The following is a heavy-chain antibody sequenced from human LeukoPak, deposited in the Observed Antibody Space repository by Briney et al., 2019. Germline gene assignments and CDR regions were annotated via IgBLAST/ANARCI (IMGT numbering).Heavy chain of an antibody. V-gene: IGHV1-58*02. CDR2: IVVGSGNT. Sequence: GASVKVSCKASGFTFTSSAMQWVRQARGQRLEWIGWIVVGSGNTNYAQKFQERVTITRDMSTSTAYMELGSLRSEDTAVYYCAVRSLTTVTTFFDYWGQGTLVTVSS. CDR1: GFTFTSSA. D-gene: IGHD4-17*01. J-gene: IGHJ4*02. CDR3: AVRSLTTVTTFFDY.